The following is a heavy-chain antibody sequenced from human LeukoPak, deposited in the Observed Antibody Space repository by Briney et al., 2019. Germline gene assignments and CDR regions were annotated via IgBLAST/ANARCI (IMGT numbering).Heavy chain of an antibody. CDR1: GLSLSLYG. V-gene: IGHV3-30*04. CDR2: ISFDGNTK. J-gene: IGHJ3*01. D-gene: IGHD3-22*01. CDR3: ARDRGEDDYDNSDSLYDGFDL. Sequence: PGGPLRLFCATSGLSLSLYGFLWVRQAPGRGLEWVADISFDGNTKFYSDCVGGRMTILRDNTKHTLYLQMNSLRPEDTSVYYCARDRGEDDYDNSDSLYDGFDLWGQGTMVIVSA.